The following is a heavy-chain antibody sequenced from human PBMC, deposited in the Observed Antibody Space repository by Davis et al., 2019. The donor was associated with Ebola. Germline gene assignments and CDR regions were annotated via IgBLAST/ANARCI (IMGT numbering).Heavy chain of an antibody. J-gene: IGHJ6*02. D-gene: IGHD6-19*01. CDR2: IYYSGST. V-gene: IGHV4-4*02. CDR1: GGSISSSNW. Sequence: MPSETLSLTCAVSGGSISSSNWWSWVRQPPGKGLEWIGSIYYSGSTYYNPSLKSRVTISVDTSKNQFSLKLSSVTAADTAVYYCAREAGSTYYYYGMDVWGQGTTVTVSS. CDR3: AREAGSTYYYYGMDV.